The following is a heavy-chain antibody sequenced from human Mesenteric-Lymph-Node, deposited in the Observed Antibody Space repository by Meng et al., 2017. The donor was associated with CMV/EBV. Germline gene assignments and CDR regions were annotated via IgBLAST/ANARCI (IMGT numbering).Heavy chain of an antibody. J-gene: IGHJ6*02. CDR2: ISYDGSNK. CDR3: ARSFGREYYYGMDV. D-gene: IGHD3-10*01. CDR1: GFTFSSYA. V-gene: IGHV3-30*04. Sequence: LSLTCAASGFTFSSYAMHWVRQAPGKGLEWVAVISYDGSNKYYADSVKGRFTISRDNSKNTLYLQMNSLRAEDTAVYYCARSFGREYYYGMDVWGQGTTVTVSS.